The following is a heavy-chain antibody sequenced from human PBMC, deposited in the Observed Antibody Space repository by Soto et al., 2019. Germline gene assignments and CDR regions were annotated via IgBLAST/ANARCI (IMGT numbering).Heavy chain of an antibody. J-gene: IGHJ4*01. CDR3: ARVDHRGYFAILTDY. Sequence: QVQLQEAGPGLVKPSQSLSLTCTVSGASLSSGGPYWSWIRQHPWKGLEWIGHSYDSVITYYSPSLRSRVTISADLSKNHFSLTLRSVTASDKAVYYCARVDHRGYFAILTDYWGNGTLVTVSS. D-gene: IGHD3-9*01. CDR1: GASLSSGGPY. CDR2: SYDSVIT. V-gene: IGHV4-31*03.